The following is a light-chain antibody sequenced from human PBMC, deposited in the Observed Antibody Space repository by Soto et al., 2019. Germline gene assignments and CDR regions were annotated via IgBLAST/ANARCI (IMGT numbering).Light chain of an antibody. CDR2: EVS. CDR3: ASYTSSSTSVI. J-gene: IGLJ2*01. CDR1: SSDVGGYNY. V-gene: IGLV2-14*01. Sequence: QSALTQPASVSGSPGQSITISCTGTSSDVGGYNYVSWYQQYPGKAPKLMIYEVSNRPSGVSNRFSGSKSGNTASLTISGLQAEDEADYYCASYTSSSTSVIFGRGTKVTVL.